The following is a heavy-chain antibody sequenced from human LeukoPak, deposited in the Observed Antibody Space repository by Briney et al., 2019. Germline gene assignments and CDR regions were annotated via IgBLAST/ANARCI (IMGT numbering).Heavy chain of an antibody. CDR3: AKDFQGRWTIDY. J-gene: IGHJ4*02. D-gene: IGHD3/OR15-3a*01. CDR1: GFTFSSNA. Sequence: PGRSLRLSCAASGFTFSSNAIHWVRQAPGKGLEWVAMILSDGNNDYYADSVKGRFTISRDNPKNTLYLQMNSLRPEDTAVYYCAKDFQGRWTIDYWGQGTLVTVSP. CDR2: ILSDGNND. V-gene: IGHV3-30*18.